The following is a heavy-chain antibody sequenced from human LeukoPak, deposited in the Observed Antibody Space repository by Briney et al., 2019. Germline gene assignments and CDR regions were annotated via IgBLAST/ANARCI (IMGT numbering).Heavy chain of an antibody. CDR3: ATDIAAASYNHMDV. CDR2: INPNSGGT. J-gene: IGHJ6*03. V-gene: IGHV1-2*02. D-gene: IGHD6-13*01. Sequence: GASVKVSCKASGYTFTGYYMHWVRQAPGQGLEWMGWINPNSGGTNYAQKFQGRVTMTRDTSISTAYMELSRLRSDDTAVHYCATDIAAASYNHMDVWGKGTTVTVSS. CDR1: GYTFTGYY.